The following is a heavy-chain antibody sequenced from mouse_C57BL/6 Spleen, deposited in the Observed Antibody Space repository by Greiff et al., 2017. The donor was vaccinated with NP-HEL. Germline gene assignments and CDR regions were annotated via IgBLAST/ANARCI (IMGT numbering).Heavy chain of an antibody. CDR1: GYAFSSYW. J-gene: IGHJ2*01. V-gene: IGHV1-80*01. Sequence: QVQLQQSGAELVKPGASVKISCKASGYAFSSYWMNWVKQRPGKGLEWIGQIYPGDGDTNYNGKFKGKATLTADKSSSTAYMQLSSLTSEDSAVYFCARWVVATGLDYWGQGTTLTVSS. D-gene: IGHD1-1*01. CDR3: ARWVVATGLDY. CDR2: IYPGDGDT.